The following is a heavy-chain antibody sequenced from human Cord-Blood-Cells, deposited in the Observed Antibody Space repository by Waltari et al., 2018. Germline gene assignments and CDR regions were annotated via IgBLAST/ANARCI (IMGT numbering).Heavy chain of an antibody. CDR1: GGAISRYY. Sequence: QVQLQESGPGLVKPSETLSLTCTVSGGAISRYYWSWIRQPAGKGLEWIGRSYTSGSTNYNPSLKSRVTMSVDTSKNQFSLKLSSVTAADTAVYYCARDRRYYDSSGYYYYYGMDVWGQGTTVTVSS. J-gene: IGHJ6*02. CDR2: SYTSGST. V-gene: IGHV4-4*07. CDR3: ARDRRYYDSSGYYYYYGMDV. D-gene: IGHD3-22*01.